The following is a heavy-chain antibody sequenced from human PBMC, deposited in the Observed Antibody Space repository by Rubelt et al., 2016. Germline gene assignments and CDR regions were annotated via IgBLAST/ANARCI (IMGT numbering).Heavy chain of an antibody. CDR1: GYTFTGYY. D-gene: IGHD5-12*01. V-gene: IGHV1-2*02. CDR2: INPNSGGT. CDR3: ARGNSGYDYGLDY. J-gene: IGHJ4*02. Sequence: QVQLVQSGAEVKKPGASVKVSCKASGYTFTGYYMHWVRQAPGQGLAWMGWINPNSGGTNYAQKCQGRVAMTSDASVSTAYMRLSRLTAADTAVYYCARGNSGYDYGLDYWGQGTLVTVSS.